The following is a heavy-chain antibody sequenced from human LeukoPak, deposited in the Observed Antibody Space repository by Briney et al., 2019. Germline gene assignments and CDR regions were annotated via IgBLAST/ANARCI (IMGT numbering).Heavy chain of an antibody. CDR2: ISAYNGDT. J-gene: IGHJ4*02. Sequence: ASVKVSCETSGYTFSDFGMSWVRQAPGQGLEWMGWISAYNGDTNYAHNLQGRVTMTTDTSTSTAYMELWSLRSDDTAVYYCARGRPSDYWGQGTLVTVSS. CDR1: GYTFSDFG. CDR3: ARGRPSDY. V-gene: IGHV1-18*01.